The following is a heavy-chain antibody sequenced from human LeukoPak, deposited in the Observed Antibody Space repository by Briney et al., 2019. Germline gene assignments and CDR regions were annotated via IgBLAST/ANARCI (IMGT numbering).Heavy chain of an antibody. CDR2: ISSSSSYI. Sequence: PGGSLRLSCAASGFTFSSYSMNWVRQAPGKGLEWVSSISSSSSYIYYADSVKGRFTISRDNAKNSLYLQMNSLRAEDTAVYYCARDGSGSYSANDYWGQGTLVTVSS. CDR1: GFTFSSYS. D-gene: IGHD3-10*01. V-gene: IGHV3-21*04. J-gene: IGHJ4*02. CDR3: ARDGSGSYSANDY.